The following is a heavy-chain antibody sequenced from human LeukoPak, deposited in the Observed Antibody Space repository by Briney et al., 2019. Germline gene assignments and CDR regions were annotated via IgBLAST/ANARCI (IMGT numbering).Heavy chain of an antibody. CDR1: GFSFSTYA. V-gene: IGHV3-23*01. CDR3: AKSPVSSCRGSFCYPFDY. Sequence: GGSLRLSCATSGFSFSTYAMSWVRQAPGKGLEWVSAISSSATSTYYADSVKGRFTISRDNSRNTLYLQMNTLRAEDTAVYFCAKSPVSSCRGSFCYPFDYWGQGNLVTVSS. D-gene: IGHD2-15*01. J-gene: IGHJ4*02. CDR2: ISSSATST.